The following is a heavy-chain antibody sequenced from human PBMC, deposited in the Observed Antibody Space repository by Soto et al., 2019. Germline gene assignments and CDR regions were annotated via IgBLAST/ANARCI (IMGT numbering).Heavy chain of an antibody. J-gene: IGHJ6*02. V-gene: IGHV1-69*13. CDR2: IIPMFASA. D-gene: IGHD2-21*02. CDR3: ARVYCGGDCTRSYYYFGLYV. CDR1: GGTLSSYS. Sequence: ASVKVSCKASGGTLSSYSFGWVRQAPGKGLEWMGGIIPMFASATYATKFQGRVTNNADESTSTVYMGLCSLRFDDTAVYYCARVYCGGDCTRSYYYFGLYVWGQGTTVTVSS.